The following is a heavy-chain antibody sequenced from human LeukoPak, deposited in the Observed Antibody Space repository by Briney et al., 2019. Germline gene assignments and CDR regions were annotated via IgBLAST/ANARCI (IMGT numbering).Heavy chain of an antibody. CDR1: GGTIRSYY. V-gene: IGHV4-59*08. Sequence: PSETLSLTCTVSGGTIRSYYWSWIRQPPGKGLEWIGYISYSGSTNYIPSLKSRVTISVDTSKNQFSLKLSSVTAADTAVYYCARHATIIARPIWFDPWGQGTLVTVSS. D-gene: IGHD6-6*01. CDR2: ISYSGST. CDR3: ARHATIIARPIWFDP. J-gene: IGHJ5*02.